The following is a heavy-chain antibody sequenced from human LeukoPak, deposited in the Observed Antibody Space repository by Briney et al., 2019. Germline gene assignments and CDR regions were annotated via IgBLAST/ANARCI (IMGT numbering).Heavy chain of an antibody. CDR1: GGSISSYY. Sequence: PSETLSLTCTVSGGSISSYYWSWIRQPPGKGLEWIGYIYYSGSTNYNPSLKSRVTISVDTSKNQFSLKLSSVTAADTAVYYCARQGDYYGSGSYFQYWGQGTLVTVSS. J-gene: IGHJ4*02. D-gene: IGHD3-10*01. V-gene: IGHV4-59*08. CDR3: ARQGDYYGSGSYFQY. CDR2: IYYSGST.